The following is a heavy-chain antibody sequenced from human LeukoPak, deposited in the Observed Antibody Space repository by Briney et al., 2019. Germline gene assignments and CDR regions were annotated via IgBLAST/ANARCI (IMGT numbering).Heavy chain of an antibody. D-gene: IGHD4-11*01. CDR3: ARRNTVTTYWGYYYYGMDV. CDR2: IYYSGST. CDR1: GGSISSSSYH. Sequence: PSETLSLTCTVSGGSISSSSYHWGCIRQPPGKGLEWIGSIYYSGSTYYYPSLKSRVTISVDTSKNQFSLKLSSVTAADTAVYYCARRNTVTTYWGYYYYGMDVWGQGTTVTVSS. J-gene: IGHJ6*02. V-gene: IGHV4-39*01.